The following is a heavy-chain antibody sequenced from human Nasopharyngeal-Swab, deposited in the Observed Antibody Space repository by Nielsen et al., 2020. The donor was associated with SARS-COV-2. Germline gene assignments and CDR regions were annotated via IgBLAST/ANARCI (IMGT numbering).Heavy chain of an antibody. Sequence: GESLKISCAASGFAFTDYSMDWVRQAPGKGLEWVSYITSSSSTRYYADSVKGRFTVSRDNAKNSLYLQMSSLRDEDTAVYYCVREFEATGATYLYYWGLGTLVTVSS. V-gene: IGHV3-48*02. CDR1: GFAFTDYS. D-gene: IGHD1-26*01. J-gene: IGHJ4*02. CDR2: ITSSSSTR. CDR3: VREFEATGATYLYY.